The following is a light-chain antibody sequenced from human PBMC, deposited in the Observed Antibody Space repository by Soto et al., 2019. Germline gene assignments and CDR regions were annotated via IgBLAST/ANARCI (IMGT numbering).Light chain of an antibody. V-gene: IGKV1-9*01. CDR1: QGISSY. CDR2: AAS. Sequence: DIQLTQSPSFLSASVGDRVTITCRASQGISSYLAWYQQKPGKAPKLLIYAASTLQSGVPSRFSGSGSGTEFTLTISSLQPEDSATSYCQPEAPFGAGPNVAIK. J-gene: IGKJ3*01. CDR3: QPEAP.